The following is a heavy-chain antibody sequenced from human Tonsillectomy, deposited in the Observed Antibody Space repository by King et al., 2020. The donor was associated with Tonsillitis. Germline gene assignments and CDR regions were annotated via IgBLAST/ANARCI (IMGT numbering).Heavy chain of an antibody. D-gene: IGHD2-8*01. CDR2: VKSKNEGGTI. CDR3: NSGYPQICTNGVCQPFDH. CDR1: GFIFTNAW. J-gene: IGHJ4*02. V-gene: IGHV3-15*01. Sequence: VQLVESGGNLVEPGGSLRLSCVGSGFIFTNAWMSWVRQAPGKGLEWVGRVKSKNEGGTIDYAAPVKGRFIISRDDTENTVYLQMNSLGSDDTGLSYSNSGYPQICTNGVCQPFDHWGQGTLVTVSS.